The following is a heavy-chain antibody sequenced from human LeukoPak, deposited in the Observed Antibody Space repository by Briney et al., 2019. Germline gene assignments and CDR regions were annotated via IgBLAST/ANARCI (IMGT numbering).Heavy chain of an antibody. CDR2: INHSGST. CDR1: GGSISGYY. J-gene: IGHJ6*03. CDR3: ARHRTGCSGGSCYLPSNYYYYMDV. V-gene: IGHV4-34*01. D-gene: IGHD2-15*01. Sequence: SETLSLTCTVSGGSISGYYWSWIRQPPGKGLEWIGEINHSGSTNYNPSLKSRVTISVDTSKNQFSLKLSSVTAADTAVYYCARHRTGCSGGSCYLPSNYYYYMDVWGKGTTVTISS.